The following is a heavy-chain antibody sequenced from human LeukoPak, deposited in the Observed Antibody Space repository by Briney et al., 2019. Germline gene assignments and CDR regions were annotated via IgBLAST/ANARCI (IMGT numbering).Heavy chain of an antibody. CDR1: GGTFSSYV. CDR2: IIPILGIA. V-gene: IGHV1-69*04. Sequence: ASVRVSCKASGGTFSSYVISWVRQAPGQGLEWMGRIIPILGIANYAQKFRGRVTITADKSTSTAYMELSSLRSEDTAVYYCARDPQRGDFSMNWGQGALVTVS. CDR3: ARDPQRGDFSMN. J-gene: IGHJ4*02. D-gene: IGHD3-3*01.